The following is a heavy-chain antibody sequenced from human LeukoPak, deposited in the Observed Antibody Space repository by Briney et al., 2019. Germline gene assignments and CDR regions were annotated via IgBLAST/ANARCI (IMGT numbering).Heavy chain of an antibody. Sequence: GGSLRLSCAASGFTFSSYAMHWVRQAPGKGLEWAAVFSFDGSSQYYADSVKGRFTISRDNSKNTVFLQMNSLRAEDTATYYCAKGAYDYIEIGYFDSWGQGTRVTVSS. D-gene: IGHD5-12*01. V-gene: IGHV3-30*07. CDR2: FSFDGSSQ. J-gene: IGHJ4*02. CDR1: GFTFSSYA. CDR3: AKGAYDYIEIGYFDS.